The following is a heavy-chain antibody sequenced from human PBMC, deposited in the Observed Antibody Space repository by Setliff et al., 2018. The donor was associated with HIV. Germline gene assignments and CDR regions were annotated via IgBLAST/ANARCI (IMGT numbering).Heavy chain of an antibody. D-gene: IGHD2-15*01. Sequence: SETLSLTCAVFGESSNTDAWTWIRQHPVKGLEWIGYIYYTGTTFYNPSLESRLIISLDTPKNQFSLRLTSVTAADTAVYYCARLGTRTVAADADFDSWGQGALVTVSS. CDR1: GESSNTDA. CDR2: IYYTGTT. J-gene: IGHJ4*02. V-gene: IGHV4-31*11. CDR3: ARLGTRTVAADADFDS.